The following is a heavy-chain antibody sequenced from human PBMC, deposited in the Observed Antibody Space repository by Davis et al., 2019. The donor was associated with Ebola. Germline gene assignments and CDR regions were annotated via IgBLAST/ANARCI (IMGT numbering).Heavy chain of an antibody. J-gene: IGHJ4*02. CDR2: INHSGST. CDR1: GGSFSGYY. V-gene: IGHV4-34*01. Sequence: SQTLSLTCAVYGGSFSGYYWSWIRQPPGKGLEWIGEINHSGSTNYNPSLKSRVTISVDTSKNQFSLKLSSVTAADTAVYYCARIYSSIAAHVDYWGQGTLVTVSS. CDR3: ARIYSSIAAHVDY. D-gene: IGHD6-6*01.